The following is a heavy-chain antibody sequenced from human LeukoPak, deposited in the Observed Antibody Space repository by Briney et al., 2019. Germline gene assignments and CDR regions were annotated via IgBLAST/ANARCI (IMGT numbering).Heavy chain of an antibody. CDR3: ARDSSSACDY. CDR1: GYTFTSYG. CDR2: ISAYNGNT. D-gene: IGHD6-6*01. J-gene: IGHJ4*02. Sequence: GASVKVSCKASGYTFTSYGISWVRQAPGQGLEWMGWISAYNGNTNYAQKFQGRVTMTRDTSISTAYMELSRLRSDDTAVYYCARDSSSACDYWGQGTLVTVSS. V-gene: IGHV1-18*01.